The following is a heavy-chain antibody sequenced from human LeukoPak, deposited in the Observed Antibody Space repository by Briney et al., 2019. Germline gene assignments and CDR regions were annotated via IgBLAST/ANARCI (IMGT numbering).Heavy chain of an antibody. CDR2: INTDGSST. D-gene: IGHD3-3*01. Sequence: GGSLRLSCAASGFTFSSYWMHWVRQAPGKGLVWVLRINTDGSSTSYADSVKGRFTISRDNAKNTLYLQMNSLRAEDTAVYYCARGAPFPYDFWGGGDAFDIWGQGTMVTVSS. J-gene: IGHJ3*02. CDR1: GFTFSSYW. CDR3: ARGAPFPYDFWGGGDAFDI. V-gene: IGHV3-74*01.